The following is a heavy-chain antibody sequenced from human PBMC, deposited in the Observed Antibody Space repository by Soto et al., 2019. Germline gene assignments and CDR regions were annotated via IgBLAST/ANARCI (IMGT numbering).Heavy chain of an antibody. D-gene: IGHD1-26*01. J-gene: IGHJ6*02. CDR1: GGSISSSSYY. CDR2: IYYSGST. Sequence: LSLTCTVSGGSISSSSYYWGWIRQPPGKGLEWIGSIYYSGSTYYNPSLKSRVTISVDTSKNQFSLKLSSVTAADTAVYYCAKDMGATRGTYYYYYGMDVWGQGTTVTVSS. V-gene: IGHV4-39*01. CDR3: AKDMGATRGTYYYYYGMDV.